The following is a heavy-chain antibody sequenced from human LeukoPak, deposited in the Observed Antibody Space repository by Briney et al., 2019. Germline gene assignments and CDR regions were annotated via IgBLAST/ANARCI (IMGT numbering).Heavy chain of an antibody. V-gene: IGHV4-61*01. J-gene: IGHJ6*02. CDR2: IHYSGST. D-gene: IGHD3-22*01. CDR1: GGSVSSGNYY. Sequence: SETLSLTCTVSGGSVSSGNYYWSWIRQPPGKGLEWIGYIHYSGSTNYNPSLKSRVTISVDTSKNQFALTLSSVTAADTAVYYCARDYSNYYDSSAYYPYYYYYGMDVWGQGTTVTVSS. CDR3: ARDYSNYYDSSAYYPYYYYYGMDV.